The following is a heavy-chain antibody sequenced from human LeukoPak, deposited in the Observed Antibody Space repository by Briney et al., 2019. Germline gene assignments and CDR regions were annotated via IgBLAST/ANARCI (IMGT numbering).Heavy chain of an antibody. J-gene: IGHJ2*01. V-gene: IGHV4-34*01. D-gene: IGHD6-19*01. CDR2: INHSGGT. CDR3: ARGRRIAVAGSGLPYWYFDL. Sequence: SETLSLTCAVYGGSFSGYYWSWIRQPPGKGLEWIGEINHSGGTNYNPSLKSRVTISVDTSKNQFSLKLSSVTAADTAVYYCARGRRIAVAGSGLPYWYFDLWGRGTLVTVSS. CDR1: GGSFSGYY.